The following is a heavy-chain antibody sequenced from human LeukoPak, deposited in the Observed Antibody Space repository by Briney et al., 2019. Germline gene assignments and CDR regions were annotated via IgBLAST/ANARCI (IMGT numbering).Heavy chain of an antibody. CDR1: GFTFSSYS. V-gene: IGHV3-48*01. J-gene: IGHJ4*02. D-gene: IGHD3-3*01. CDR3: ARDRSNYDFWSGYYN. Sequence: GGSLRLSCAASGFTFSSYSMNWVRQAPGKGLEWASYISSSSSTIYYADSVKGRFTISRDNAKNSLYLQMNSLRAEDTAVYYCARDRSNYDFWSGYYNWGQGTLVTVSS. CDR2: ISSSSSTI.